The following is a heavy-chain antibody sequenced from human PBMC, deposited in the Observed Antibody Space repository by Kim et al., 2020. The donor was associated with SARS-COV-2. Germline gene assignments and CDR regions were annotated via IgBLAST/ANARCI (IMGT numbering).Heavy chain of an antibody. V-gene: IGHV4-34*01. Sequence: SETLSLTCAVYGGSFSGYYWSWIRQPPGKGLEWIGEINHSGSTNYNPSLKSRVTISVDTSKNQFSLKLSSVTAADTAVYYCARGYYYGSGSYSGGYYFD. D-gene: IGHD3-10*01. J-gene: IGHJ4*01. CDR3: ARGYYYGSGSYSGGYYFD. CDR2: INHSGST. CDR1: GGSFSGYY.